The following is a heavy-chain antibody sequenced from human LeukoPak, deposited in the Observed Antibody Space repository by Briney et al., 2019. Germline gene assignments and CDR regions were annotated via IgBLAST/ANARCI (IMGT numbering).Heavy chain of an antibody. CDR1: GGPIRSSDSY. D-gene: IGHD1-7*01. Sequence: ASETLSLTCSVSGGPIRSSDSYWTWIRQPPGKGLEFIGSIYENGDTYDNPSLRSRVTISVDTSKNQFSLKVTSVTAADTAVYYCARGDRSPPNYKNYMDVWGKGATVTVSS. J-gene: IGHJ6*03. CDR3: ARGDRSPPNYKNYMDV. V-gene: IGHV4-39*07. CDR2: IYENGDT.